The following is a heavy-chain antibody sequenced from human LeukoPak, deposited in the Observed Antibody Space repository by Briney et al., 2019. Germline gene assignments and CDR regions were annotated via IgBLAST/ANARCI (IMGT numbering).Heavy chain of an antibody. D-gene: IGHD3-22*01. J-gene: IGHJ2*01. V-gene: IGHV4-30-2*01. CDR3: ARPRPYYYDSSGHYPIPWYFDL. CDR2: IYHSGST. CDR1: GGSISSGGYY. Sequence: NPSETLSLTCTVSGGSISSGGYYWSWIRQPPGKGLEWIGYIYHSGSTYYNPSLKSRVTISVDRSKNQFSLKLSSVTAADTAVYYCARPRPYYYDSSGHYPIPWYFDLWGRGTLVTVSS.